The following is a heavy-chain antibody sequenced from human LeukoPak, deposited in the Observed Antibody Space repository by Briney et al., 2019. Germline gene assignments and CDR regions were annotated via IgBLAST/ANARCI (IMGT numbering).Heavy chain of an antibody. J-gene: IGHJ1*01. CDR3: AKLNSGYSSSWYGY. D-gene: IGHD6-13*01. CDR2: ISGSGGST. CDR1: GFTFSSYA. Sequence: PGGSLRLSCAASGFTFSSYAMSWVRQAPGKGLEWVSAISGSGGSTYYADSVKGRFTISRDNSKNTLYLQMNSLRAEDTAVYYCAKLNSGYSSSWYGYWGQGTLVIVSS. V-gene: IGHV3-23*01.